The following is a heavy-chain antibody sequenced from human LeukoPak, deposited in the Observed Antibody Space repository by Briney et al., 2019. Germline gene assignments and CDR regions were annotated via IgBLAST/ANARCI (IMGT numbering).Heavy chain of an antibody. Sequence: GGSLRLSCAASGFXFSSHWIHWVRQAPGKGLVWVSRINSDGSGTIYADSVKGRFTISRDNAKNTLDLQMNSLRAEDTAVYYCARGEKSWINGFDLWGQGTLVTVSS. D-gene: IGHD2-8*01. CDR1: GFXFSSHW. J-gene: IGHJ4*02. CDR2: INSDGSGT. CDR3: ARGEKSWINGFDL. V-gene: IGHV3-74*01.